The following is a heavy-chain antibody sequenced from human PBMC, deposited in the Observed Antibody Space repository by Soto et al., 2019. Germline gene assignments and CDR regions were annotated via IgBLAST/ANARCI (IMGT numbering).Heavy chain of an antibody. V-gene: IGHV2-5*02. CDR1: GFSLSTSGVG. Sequence: QITLTESGPTLVKPTQTLTLTCTFSGFSLSTSGVGVGWIRQPPGKALEWLALIFWDDDKRYSPSLKSRLTITKDTSKNQVVLTMTNMDPVDAATYYCTHHGYYSYGMDVWGQGTTVTVSS. J-gene: IGHJ6*02. CDR2: IFWDDDK. CDR3: THHGYYSYGMDV.